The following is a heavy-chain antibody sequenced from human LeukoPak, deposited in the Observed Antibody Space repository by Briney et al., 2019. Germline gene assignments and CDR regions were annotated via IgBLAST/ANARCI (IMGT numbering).Heavy chain of an antibody. Sequence: SETLSLTCTVSGGSFNNYYWNWIRQSPGKGLEWIGYIYTSGSTKYNPSLKSRVTVSVDTSKNQFSLKLSSVTAADTAVYYCARYRRTTAAGFDYWGQGTLVTVSS. CDR3: ARYRRTTAAGFDY. CDR1: GGSFNNYY. D-gene: IGHD6-13*01. J-gene: IGHJ4*02. V-gene: IGHV4-4*09. CDR2: IYTSGST.